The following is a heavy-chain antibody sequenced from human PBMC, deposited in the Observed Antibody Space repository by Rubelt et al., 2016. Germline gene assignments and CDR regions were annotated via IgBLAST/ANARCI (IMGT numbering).Heavy chain of an antibody. J-gene: IGHJ4*02. CDR1: GFTFSSYA. V-gene: IGHV3-74*01. CDR3: ARDLEWNYVEGFDY. D-gene: IGHD1-7*01. CDR2: INSDGSST. Sequence: EVQLVESGGGLVQPGGSLRLSCAASGFTFSSYAMSWVRQAPGKGLEWVSRINSDGSSTSYADSVKGRFTISRDNAKNTLYLQMNSLRAEDTAVYYCARDLEWNYVEGFDYWGQGTLVTVSS.